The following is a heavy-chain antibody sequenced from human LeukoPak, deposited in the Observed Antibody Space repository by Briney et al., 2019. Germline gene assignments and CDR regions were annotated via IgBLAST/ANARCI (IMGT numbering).Heavy chain of an antibody. CDR1: GYTFTSYY. V-gene: IGHV1-46*01. Sequence: GASVKVSCKASGYTFTSYYMHWVRQAPGQGLEWMGIINPSGGSTSYAQKFQGRVTMTRDTSTSTVYMELSSLRSEDTAVYYCARDRGDGYKVRPIRRWLFDYWGQGTLVTVSS. CDR3: ARDRGDGYKVRPIRRWLFDY. D-gene: IGHD5-24*01. J-gene: IGHJ4*02. CDR2: INPSGGST.